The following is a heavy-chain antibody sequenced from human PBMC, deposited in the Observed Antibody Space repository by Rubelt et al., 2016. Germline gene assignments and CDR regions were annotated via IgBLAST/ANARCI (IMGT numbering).Heavy chain of an antibody. J-gene: IGHJ5*01. CDR1: GCSISSYY. Sequence: QVQLQESGPGLVRPSETLSLTCTVSGCSISSYYWSWIRQPPGKGLEWIGEIHHSGATNYNPSLKSPVTMSGDTAKNQVYLKFTSVTAADKAVYFCARSMAPSNDRTVDSWGQGTLVTVSS. CDR3: ARSMAPSNDRTVDS. D-gene: IGHD1-1*01. CDR2: IHHSGAT. V-gene: IGHV4-59*12.